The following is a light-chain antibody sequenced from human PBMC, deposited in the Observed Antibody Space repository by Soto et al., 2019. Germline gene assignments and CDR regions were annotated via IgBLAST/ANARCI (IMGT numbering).Light chain of an antibody. CDR3: SSYTSTNTLV. Sequence: QSALTQPASVSGSPGQSITISCTGTSSDVGGYDYVSWYQQHPGKAPKLMIYDVRNRPSGVSSRFSGSKSGNTASLTISGLQAEDEADYYCSSYTSTNTLVFGGWTKVTVL. CDR2: DVR. V-gene: IGLV2-14*01. J-gene: IGLJ2*01. CDR1: SSDVGGYDY.